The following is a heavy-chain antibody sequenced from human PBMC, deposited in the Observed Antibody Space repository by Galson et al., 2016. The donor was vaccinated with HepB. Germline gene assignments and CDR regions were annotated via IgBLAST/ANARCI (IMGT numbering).Heavy chain of an antibody. CDR1: GYTFTDYW. D-gene: IGHD3-9*01. J-gene: IGHJ6*02. CDR2: IYPGDSDT. CDR3: ARRRDILTGYRYYYYGMDV. V-gene: IGHV5-51*01. Sequence: QSGAEVKKPGESLKISCKASGYTFTDYWIGWVRQMPGKGLEWIGIIYPGDSDTRYSPSFQGQVTISADKSINTAYLQWSSLKASDTAMYYCARRRDILTGYRYYYYGMDVWGQGTTVTVS.